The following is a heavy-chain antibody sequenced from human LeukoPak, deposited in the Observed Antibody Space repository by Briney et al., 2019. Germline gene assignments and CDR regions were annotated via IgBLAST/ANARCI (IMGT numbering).Heavy chain of an antibody. Sequence: SETLSLTCTVSGDSISSYYWNWIRQPPGKGLEWIGYIYYSGSTKYNPPLKSRVVIPVDTSKNQFSLRLSSVTAADTAVYYCATLEYNSGWKFDYWGQGALVTVSS. CDR2: IYYSGST. CDR1: GDSISSYY. J-gene: IGHJ4*02. D-gene: IGHD6-19*01. CDR3: ATLEYNSGWKFDY. V-gene: IGHV4-59*08.